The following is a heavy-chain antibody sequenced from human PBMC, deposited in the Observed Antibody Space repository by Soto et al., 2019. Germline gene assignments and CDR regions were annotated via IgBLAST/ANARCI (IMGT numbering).Heavy chain of an antibody. Sequence: QVQLQQWGAGLLKPSETLSLTCAVYGGSFSGYYWSWIRQPPGKGLEWIGEINHSGSTNYNPSLKSRVTISVDTSKNQFSLQLSSVTAADTAVYYCARGKVRGVIGNNYNWFDPWGQGTLVTVSS. D-gene: IGHD3-10*01. V-gene: IGHV4-34*01. CDR3: ARGKVRGVIGNNYNWFDP. CDR2: INHSGST. J-gene: IGHJ5*02. CDR1: GGSFSGYY.